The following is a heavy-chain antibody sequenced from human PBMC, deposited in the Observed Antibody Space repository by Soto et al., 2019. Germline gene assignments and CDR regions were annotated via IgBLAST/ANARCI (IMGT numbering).Heavy chain of an antibody. V-gene: IGHV3-11*04. CDR1: GFTFSDYY. J-gene: IGHJ3*02. CDR2: ISQTGSHT. CDR3: ARSPEQAERHGPDAFDI. D-gene: IGHD1-1*01. Sequence: HVQLVESGGGLVKPGGSLRLSCAASGFTFSDYYMSWIRQAPTKGLEFISYISQTGSHTAYADSVKGRFTISRDNIKNSPYLQMNSLTAEDTSVYLCARSPEQAERHGPDAFDIWGQGTLLTVSS.